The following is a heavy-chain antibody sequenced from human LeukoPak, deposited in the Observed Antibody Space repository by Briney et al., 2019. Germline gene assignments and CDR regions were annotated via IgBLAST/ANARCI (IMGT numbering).Heavy chain of an antibody. CDR2: IYYSGST. J-gene: IGHJ4*02. V-gene: IGHV4-30-4*01. CDR3: ARISSSWSAKTY. CDR1: GGSISSGDYY. D-gene: IGHD6-13*01. Sequence: SSQTLSLTCTVSGGSISSGDYYWSWIRQPPGKGLEWIGYIYYSGSTYYNPSLKSRVTISVDTSKNQFSLKLSSVTAADTAVYYCARISSSWSAKTYWGQGTLATVSS.